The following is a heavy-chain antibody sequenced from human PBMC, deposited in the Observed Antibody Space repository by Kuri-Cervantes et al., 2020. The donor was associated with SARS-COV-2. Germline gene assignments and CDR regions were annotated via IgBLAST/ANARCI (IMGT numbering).Heavy chain of an antibody. V-gene: IGHV3-30*14. CDR1: GFTFSSYA. CDR3: ARDRSNCKGNNWFDP. Sequence: GESLKISCAASGFTFSSYAMHWVRQAPGKGLEWVAVISYDGSNKYYADSVKGRFTISRDNSKNTLYLQMNSLRAEDTAVYYCARDRSNCKGNNWFDPWGQGTTVTVSS. J-gene: IGHJ5*01. CDR2: ISYDGSNK. D-gene: IGHD4-11*01.